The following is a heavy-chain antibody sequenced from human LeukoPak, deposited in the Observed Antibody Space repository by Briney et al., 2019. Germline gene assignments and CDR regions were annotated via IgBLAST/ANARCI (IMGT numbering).Heavy chain of an antibody. D-gene: IGHD6-19*01. CDR2: ISSSSSYI. Sequence: GGSPRLSCAASGFTLSSYSMNWVRQAPGKGLEWVSSISSSSSYIYYADSVKGRFTISRDNAKNSLYLQMNSLRAEDTAVYYCARGEQWLDPRHFDYWGQGTLVTVSS. CDR3: ARGEQWLDPRHFDY. V-gene: IGHV3-21*03. CDR1: GFTLSSYS. J-gene: IGHJ4*02.